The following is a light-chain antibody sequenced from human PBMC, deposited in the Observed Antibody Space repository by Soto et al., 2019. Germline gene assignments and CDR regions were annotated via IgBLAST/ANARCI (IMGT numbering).Light chain of an antibody. CDR1: SSNIGRNT. CDR2: SSD. CDR3: AAWDDSLSAWA. Sequence: QAVVTQPPSVSGTPWQRVTISCSGSSSNIGRNTVKWYRQLPGTAPKLLIVSSDQRPSGVTDRFSGSQSGTSASLAISGLQSEDEADYICAAWDDSLSAWAFGGGTKLTVL. J-gene: IGLJ3*02. V-gene: IGLV1-44*01.